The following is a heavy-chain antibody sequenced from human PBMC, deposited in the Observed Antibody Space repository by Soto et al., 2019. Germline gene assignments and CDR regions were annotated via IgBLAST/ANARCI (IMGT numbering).Heavy chain of an antibody. D-gene: IGHD6-19*01. CDR2: MYYSGTA. J-gene: IGHJ5*02. V-gene: IGHV4-61*08. CDR1: GAALSSGGYF. CDR3: TREQSDDNYFDP. Sequence: SETLSLTWTVSGAALSSGGYFYSWFRQPPGKGREWLGYMYYSGTANYNTSLKSRVTISLDKSKSQFSLRLISVTDADTDVYYCTREQSDDNYFDPWGQGTLVTVSS.